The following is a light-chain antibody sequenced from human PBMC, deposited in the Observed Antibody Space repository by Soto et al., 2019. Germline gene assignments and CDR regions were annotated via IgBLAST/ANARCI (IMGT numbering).Light chain of an antibody. CDR1: ESVSSS. CDR3: QQYRNWPLT. CDR2: GAS. Sequence: EIVMTQSPATLCVPPGERATLSCRASESVSSSLAGYQHKPGQSPRLLIYGASTRATNIAARFSGSGSGTEFTHTISSLQSEDFAVYYCQQYRNWPLTFGGGTKVEI. V-gene: IGKV3-15*01. J-gene: IGKJ4*01.